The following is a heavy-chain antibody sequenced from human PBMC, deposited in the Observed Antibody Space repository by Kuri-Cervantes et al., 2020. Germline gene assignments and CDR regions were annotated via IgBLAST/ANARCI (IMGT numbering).Heavy chain of an antibody. CDR3: AKSYSSGWTYGMDV. V-gene: IGHV3-11*01. Sequence: GESLKISCAASGFTFSDYYMSWIRQAPGKGLEWVSYISSSGSTIYYADSVKGRFTISRDNAKNSLYLQMNSLRAEDTAVYYCAKSYSSGWTYGMDVWGQGTTVTVSS. D-gene: IGHD6-19*01. J-gene: IGHJ6*02. CDR1: GFTFSDYY. CDR2: ISSSGSTI.